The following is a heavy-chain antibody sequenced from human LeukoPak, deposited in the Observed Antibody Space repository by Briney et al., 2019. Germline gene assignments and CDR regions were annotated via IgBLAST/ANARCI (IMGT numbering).Heavy chain of an antibody. CDR1: GFSLSTSGVG. D-gene: IGHD3-10*01. Sequence: SGPTLVKPTQTLTLTCTFSGFSLSTSGVGVGWIRQPPGKALEWLALIYWDDDKRYSPSLKSRLTITKDTSKNQVVLTMTNMDPVDTVTYYCAHRYSLRITDAFDIWGQGTMVTVSS. J-gene: IGHJ3*02. V-gene: IGHV2-5*02. CDR2: IYWDDDK. CDR3: AHRYSLRITDAFDI.